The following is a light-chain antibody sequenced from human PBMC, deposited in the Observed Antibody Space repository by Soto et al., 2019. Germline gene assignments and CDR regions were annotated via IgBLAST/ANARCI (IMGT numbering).Light chain of an antibody. CDR2: DVS. J-gene: IGLJ1*01. CDR3: SSYTSSGALYV. CDR1: TSDLGDYNY. Sequence: QSALTQPASVSGSPGQSITISCTGTTSDLGDYNYVSWYQQHPGKAPKLMIYDVSNRPSGVSNRFSGAKSGTTASLTISGLPAEDEADYYCSSYTSSGALYVFGTGTKLTVL. V-gene: IGLV2-14*03.